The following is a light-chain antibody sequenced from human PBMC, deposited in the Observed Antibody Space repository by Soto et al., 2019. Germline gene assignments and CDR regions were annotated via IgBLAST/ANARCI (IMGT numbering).Light chain of an antibody. CDR3: QQYYSYPGFT. CDR2: AAS. V-gene: IGKV1-8*01. CDR1: QGISSY. J-gene: IGKJ3*01. Sequence: AIRMTQSPSSLSASTGDRVTITCRASQGISSYLAWYQQKPGKAPKLLIYAASTSQSGVPSRFSGSGSGTDFTLTISCLQSEDFATYYCQQYYSYPGFTFGPGTKVDIK.